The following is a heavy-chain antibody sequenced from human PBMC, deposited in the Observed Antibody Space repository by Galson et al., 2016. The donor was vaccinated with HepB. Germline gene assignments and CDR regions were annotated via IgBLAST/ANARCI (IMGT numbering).Heavy chain of an antibody. CDR2: ISFDGTEK. J-gene: IGHJ6*02. V-gene: IGHV3-30*04. Sequence: SLRLSCADSGFTFSDNAMHWVRQAPGKGLEWVALISFDGTEKYYADSVRGRFTISRDNSKNTLYLQRKSLRADDTSLYYCARDRGDYVWGSSRLVTAYYYGVDVWGQGTTVTVSS. CDR3: ARDRGDYVWGSSRLVTAYYYGVDV. CDR1: GFTFSDNA. D-gene: IGHD3-16*02.